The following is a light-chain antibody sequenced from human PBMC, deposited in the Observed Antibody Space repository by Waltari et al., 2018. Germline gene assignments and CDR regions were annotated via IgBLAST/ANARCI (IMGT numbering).Light chain of an antibody. CDR1: SGSIASNY. CDR2: EDS. V-gene: IGLV6-57*03. Sequence: FLLTQPHSVSESPGKTVTISCTRTSGSIASNYVQWYQQRPGRAPTTVIFEDSQRPSGVPDRFSGSVDISSNSASLTISGLETEDEADYYCQSYDGSNPVVFGGGTKLTVL. CDR3: QSYDGSNPVV. J-gene: IGLJ3*02.